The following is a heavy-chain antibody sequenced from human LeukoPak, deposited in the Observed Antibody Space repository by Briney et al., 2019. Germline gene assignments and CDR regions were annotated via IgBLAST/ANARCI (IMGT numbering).Heavy chain of an antibody. CDR1: GFTSSDFA. V-gene: IGHV3-23*01. CDR3: ARPEGDYVFDY. J-gene: IGHJ4*02. D-gene: IGHD4-17*01. CDR2: IGESVDSI. Sequence: GGSLRLSCAASGFTSSDFAMTWVRRAPGKGLEWVSIIGESVDSIYYADSVRGRFTISRDTSKNTLYLQMRSLRVEDTALYYCARPEGDYVFDYWGQGALVTVSS.